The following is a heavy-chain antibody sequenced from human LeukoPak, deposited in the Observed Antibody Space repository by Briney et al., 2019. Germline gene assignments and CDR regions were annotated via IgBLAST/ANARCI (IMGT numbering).Heavy chain of an antibody. J-gene: IGHJ4*02. CDR2: IKQDGSEK. CDR1: GFSFNTYW. D-gene: IGHD5-12*01. Sequence: GGSLRLSCAASGFSFNTYWMTWVRQAPGKGLEWVANIKQDGSEKDYVDSVKGRFTISRDNGKNSLYLQMNSLRAEDTAVYYCARDISVVATISRYFDYWGQGTLVT. V-gene: IGHV3-7*01. CDR3: ARDISVVATISRYFDY.